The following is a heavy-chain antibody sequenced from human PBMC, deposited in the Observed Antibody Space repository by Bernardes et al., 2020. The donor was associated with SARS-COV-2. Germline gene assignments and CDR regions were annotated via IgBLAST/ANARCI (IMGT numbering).Heavy chain of an antibody. D-gene: IGHD1-26*01. J-gene: IGHJ6*02. V-gene: IGHV4-34*01. CDR2: INDSGST. CDR1: SGSFSGYY. Sequence: SETLSLTRAVYSGSFSGYYWSWIRQTPGKGLEWIGEINDSGSTKYNPALKSRVTISVDPSKNQFSLKLSSVTAADTAVYYCARGVGADYYGMDVWGQGTTVTVSS. CDR3: ARGVGADYYGMDV.